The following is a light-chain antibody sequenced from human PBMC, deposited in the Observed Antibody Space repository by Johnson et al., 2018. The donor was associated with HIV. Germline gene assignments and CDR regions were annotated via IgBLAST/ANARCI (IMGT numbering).Light chain of an antibody. V-gene: IGLV1-51*02. CDR3: GIWDASLSPHYV. J-gene: IGLJ1*01. CDR2: DNY. CDR1: TSNIGDHS. Sequence: QSVLTQPPSVSAAPGRWVTVSCSGTTSNIGDHSVSWFQHLPGAAPKLLIYDNYRRPSGVPDRFSGSKSGASATLGITGLQPGDEADYYCGIWDASLSPHYVFGTGTTITVL.